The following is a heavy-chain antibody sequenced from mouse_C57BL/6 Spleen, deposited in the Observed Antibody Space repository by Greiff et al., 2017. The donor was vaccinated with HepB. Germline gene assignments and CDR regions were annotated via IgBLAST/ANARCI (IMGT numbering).Heavy chain of an antibody. CDR2: INPSNGGT. J-gene: IGHJ4*01. D-gene: IGHD2-1*01. CDR1: GYTFTSYW. V-gene: IGHV1-53*01. Sequence: VQLQQPGTELVKPGASVKLSCKASGYTFTSYWMYWVKQRPGQGLEWIGNINPSNGGTNYNEKFKSKGTLTVDKSSSTAYMQLSSLTSEDSAVYYCARWGVNYAMDYWGQGTSVTVSS. CDR3: ARWGVNYAMDY.